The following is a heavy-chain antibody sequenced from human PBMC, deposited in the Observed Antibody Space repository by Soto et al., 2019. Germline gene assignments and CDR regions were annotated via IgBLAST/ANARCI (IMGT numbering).Heavy chain of an antibody. V-gene: IGHV1-69*12. CDR3: GPDAGVTAPRGFDT. D-gene: IGHD2-21*02. J-gene: IGHJ5*02. Sequence: QVQLVQSGAEVKKPGSSVKVSCKASGGTFSSYAISWVRQAPGQGLEWMGGIIPIFGTANYAQKFQGRVTITADESTSTAYTELGSISSAGTAACYCGPDAGVTAPRGFDTLGQGTLVTVSS. CDR1: GGTFSSYA. CDR2: IIPIFGTA.